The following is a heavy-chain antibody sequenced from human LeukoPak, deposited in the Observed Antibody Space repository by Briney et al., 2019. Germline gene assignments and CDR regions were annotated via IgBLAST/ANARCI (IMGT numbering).Heavy chain of an antibody. J-gene: IGHJ4*02. D-gene: IGHD3-9*01. CDR2: INPNSGGT. V-gene: IGHV1-2*02. Sequence: ASVKVSCKASGYTFTGYYMHWVRQAPGQGLEWMGWINPNSGGTSYAQKFQGRVTMTRDTSISTAYMELSRLRSDDTAVYYCARGDILTVLDYWGQGTLVTVSS. CDR3: ARGDILTVLDY. CDR1: GYTFTGYY.